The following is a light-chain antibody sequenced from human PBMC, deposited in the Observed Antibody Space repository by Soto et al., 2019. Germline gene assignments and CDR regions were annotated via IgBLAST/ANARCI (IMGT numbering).Light chain of an antibody. V-gene: IGLV1-44*01. Sequence: QSVLTQPPSASGTPGQRVTISCSGSSSDIGSNNVNWYQQLPGRAPKVLIYYNNQWPSGVPDRFSGSKSGTSASLAISGLQPEEEAADDSAAQEASVNSSGFG. J-gene: IGLJ1*01. CDR2: YNN. CDR3: AAQEASVNSSG. CDR1: SSDIGSNN.